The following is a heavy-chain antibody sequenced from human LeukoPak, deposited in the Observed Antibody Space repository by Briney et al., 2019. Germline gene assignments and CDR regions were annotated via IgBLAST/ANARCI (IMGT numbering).Heavy chain of an antibody. CDR1: GGSISSYY. Sequence: SETLSLTCTVSGGSISSYYWSWIRQPPGKGLEWIGYIYYSGSTNYNPSLKSRVTISVDTSKNQFSLKLSSVTAADTAVYYCARGDCSSTSCLFFDYWGQGTLVTVSS. CDR3: ARGDCSSTSCLFFDY. CDR2: IYYSGST. D-gene: IGHD2-2*01. V-gene: IGHV4-59*08. J-gene: IGHJ4*02.